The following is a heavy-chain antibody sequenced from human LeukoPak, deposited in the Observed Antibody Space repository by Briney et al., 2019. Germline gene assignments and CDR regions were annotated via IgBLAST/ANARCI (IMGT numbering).Heavy chain of an antibody. CDR3: ARAVGSNSSA. Sequence: PGGSLRLSCAASGFTLSNYWMHWVRQAPGKGLEWVANIKQDGSETHYVASVKGRFTISRDNAENSVYLQMSSLSAEDTAVYYCARAVGSNSSAWGQGTLVTVSS. V-gene: IGHV3-7*01. CDR2: IKQDGSET. D-gene: IGHD6-6*01. CDR1: GFTLSNYW. J-gene: IGHJ5*02.